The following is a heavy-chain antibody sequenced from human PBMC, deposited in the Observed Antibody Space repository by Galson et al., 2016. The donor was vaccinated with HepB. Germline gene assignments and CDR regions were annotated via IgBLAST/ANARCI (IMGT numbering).Heavy chain of an antibody. V-gene: IGHV4-39*01. CDR2: IYYSGST. CDR1: GGSISSSSYY. Sequence: SETLSLTCTVSGGSISSSSYYWAWIRQPPGKGLEWIGSIYYSGSTYYNPSLTSRVTISVDTSKNQFSLRLSSVTAADTAVYYCAAGGLVGATAYWGQGTLVTVSS. J-gene: IGHJ4*02. CDR3: AAGGLVGATAY. D-gene: IGHD1-26*01.